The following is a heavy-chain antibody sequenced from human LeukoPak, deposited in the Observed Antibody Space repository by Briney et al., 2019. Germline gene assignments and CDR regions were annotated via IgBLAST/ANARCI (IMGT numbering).Heavy chain of an antibody. CDR1: GGSFSGYY. J-gene: IGHJ4*02. CDR3: ARLPLGAFAEFLNFDY. Sequence: SETLSLTCAVYGGSFSGYYWSWIRQPPGKGLEWIGEINHSGSTKYNPSLMSRVAISVDSSKNHFSLNLRSVTAADTAVYYCARLPLGAFAEFLNFDYWGQGTLVTVSS. V-gene: IGHV4-34*01. CDR2: INHSGST. D-gene: IGHD3-10*01.